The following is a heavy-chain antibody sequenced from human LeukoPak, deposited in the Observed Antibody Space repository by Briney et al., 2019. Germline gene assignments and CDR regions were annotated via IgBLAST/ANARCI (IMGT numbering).Heavy chain of an antibody. CDR1: GGSVSSGDYY. Sequence: SETLSLTCTVSGGSVSSGDYYWSWIRQPPGKGLEWIGYIYYSGSTYYNPSLKSRVTISVDTSKNQFSLKLSSVTAADTAVYYCARDVELGYCSGGSCTGSRWFDPWGQGTLVTVSS. CDR3: ARDVELGYCSGGSCTGSRWFDP. J-gene: IGHJ5*02. CDR2: IYYSGST. D-gene: IGHD2-15*01. V-gene: IGHV4-30-4*08.